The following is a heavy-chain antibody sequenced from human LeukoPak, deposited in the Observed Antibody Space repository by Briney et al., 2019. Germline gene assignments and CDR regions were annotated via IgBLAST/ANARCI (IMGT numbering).Heavy chain of an antibody. Sequence: PSETLSLTCTVSGDSINSAAHYWSWIRQHPGKGLEWIGYIYYSGSTSYNPSLQSRVTISIDTSKNQFSLKLSSVTAADTAVYYCAIDNDFWSGYYSLDFWGWGTLVTVSS. CDR2: IYYSGST. V-gene: IGHV4-31*03. CDR3: AIDNDFWSGYYSLDF. CDR1: GDSINSAAHY. D-gene: IGHD3-3*01. J-gene: IGHJ4*02.